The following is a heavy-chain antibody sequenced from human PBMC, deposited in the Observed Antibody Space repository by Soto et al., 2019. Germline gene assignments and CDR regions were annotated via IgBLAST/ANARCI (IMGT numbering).Heavy chain of an antibody. CDR2: IIPVFGIS. D-gene: IGHD3-10*01. CDR1: GGTLNTYA. J-gene: IGHJ6*02. V-gene: IGHV1-69*01. Sequence: QVQLMQSGAEVKKPGSSVKVSCKASGGTLNTYAISWVRQAPGQGLEWMGGIIPVFGISKYAQQFQGRVTITADESTSTAYMEVSSLRSEDTAVYYCARDSTYYYGSEQSDPYYGLDVWGQGTTVTVSS. CDR3: ARDSTYYYGSEQSDPYYGLDV.